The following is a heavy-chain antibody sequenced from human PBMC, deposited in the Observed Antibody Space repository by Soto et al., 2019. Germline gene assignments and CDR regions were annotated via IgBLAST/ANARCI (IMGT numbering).Heavy chain of an antibody. CDR1: GFTLSSYA. CDR2: ISGSGGST. Sequence: PGGSLRLSCAASGFTLSSYAMSWVHQAPGKGLEWVSGISGSGGSTYYADSVKGRFTISRDNSKNTLYLQMNSLRAEDTAVYYCARVRPVYSNYNYYYYGMDVWGQGTTVTVSS. CDR3: ARVRPVYSNYNYYYYGMDV. V-gene: IGHV3-23*01. J-gene: IGHJ6*02. D-gene: IGHD4-4*01.